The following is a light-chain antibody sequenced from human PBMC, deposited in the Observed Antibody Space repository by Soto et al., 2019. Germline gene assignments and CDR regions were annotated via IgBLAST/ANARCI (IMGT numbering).Light chain of an antibody. CDR3: AAWDDSLNGLV. CDR2: NNN. CDR1: RSNIGSNL. J-gene: IGLJ3*02. Sequence: QSVLTQPPSASGTPGQRVTISCSGSRSNIGSNLVNWYQQLPGTAPKLLMYNNNQRPSGVPDRFSGSKSGTSASLAISGLQSEDEADYHCAAWDDSLNGLVFGXGTKLTVL. V-gene: IGLV1-44*01.